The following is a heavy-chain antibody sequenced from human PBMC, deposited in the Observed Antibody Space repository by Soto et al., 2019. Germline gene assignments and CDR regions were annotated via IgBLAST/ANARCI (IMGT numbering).Heavy chain of an antibody. J-gene: IGHJ4*02. D-gene: IGHD3-22*01. V-gene: IGHV4-39*07. CDR3: ALRSMAVVPEY. CDR1: GGSISSSEYY. CDR2: IYYSGTT. Sequence: SETLSLTCTVSGGSISSSEYYWGWIRQPPGKGLEWIGSIYYSGTTYYNPSLKSRVTISVDTSKNQCSLTLSSMTAADTAVYYCALRSMAVVPEYWGQGTLVTVSS.